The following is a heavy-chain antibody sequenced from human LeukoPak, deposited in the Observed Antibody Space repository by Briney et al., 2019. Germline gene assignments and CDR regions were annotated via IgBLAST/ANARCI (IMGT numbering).Heavy chain of an antibody. CDR3: ARTTAMVTIFDY. V-gene: IGHV1-3*01. CDR2: INAGNGNT. CDR1: GYTFTTYT. J-gene: IGHJ4*02. Sequence: GAPVKVSCKASGYTFTTYTMHWVRQAPGQRLEWMGWINAGNGNTKYSQKFQGRVTITRDTSASTAYMELSSLRSEDTAVYYCARTTAMVTIFDYWGQGTLVTVSS. D-gene: IGHD5-18*01.